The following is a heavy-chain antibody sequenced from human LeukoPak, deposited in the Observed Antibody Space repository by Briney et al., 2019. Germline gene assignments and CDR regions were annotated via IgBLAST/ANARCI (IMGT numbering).Heavy chain of an antibody. CDR1: GFTFTTYS. D-gene: IGHD1-20*01. CDR2: INHSGST. Sequence: GSLRLSCAASGFTFTTYSMNWVRQPPGKGLEWIGEINHSGSTNYNPSLKSRVTISVDTSKNQFSLKLSSVTAADTAVYYCARRGVTGISYYYYYYMDVWGKGTTVTVSS. V-gene: IGHV4-34*01. CDR3: ARRGVTGISYYYYYYMDV. J-gene: IGHJ6*03.